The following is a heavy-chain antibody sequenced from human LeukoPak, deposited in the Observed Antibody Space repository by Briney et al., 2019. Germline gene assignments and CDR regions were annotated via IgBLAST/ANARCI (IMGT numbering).Heavy chain of an antibody. CDR2: IYSGGST. V-gene: IGHV3-53*01. CDR3: ARGPTYYYDSSGYSDY. Sequence: GGFLRLSCAASGFTVSSNYMSWVRQAPGKGLEWVSVIYSGGSTYYADSVKGRFTISRDNSKNTLYLQMNSLRAEDTAVYYCARGPTYYYDSSGYSDYWGQGTLVTVSS. D-gene: IGHD3-22*01. J-gene: IGHJ4*02. CDR1: GFTVSSNY.